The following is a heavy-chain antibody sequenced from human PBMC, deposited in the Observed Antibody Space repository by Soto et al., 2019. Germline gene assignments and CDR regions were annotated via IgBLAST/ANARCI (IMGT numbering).Heavy chain of an antibody. V-gene: IGHV3-30-3*01. Sequence: PGGSLRLSCAASGVTFSTYAMHWVRQAPGKGLEWVAVISYDGSNKYYADSVKGRFTISRDNSKNTLYLQMNSLRAEDTAVYYCAREGTSFLSYYYGMDVWGQGTTVTVSS. CDR2: ISYDGSNK. CDR3: AREGTSFLSYYYGMDV. CDR1: GVTFSTYA. J-gene: IGHJ6*02. D-gene: IGHD1-1*01.